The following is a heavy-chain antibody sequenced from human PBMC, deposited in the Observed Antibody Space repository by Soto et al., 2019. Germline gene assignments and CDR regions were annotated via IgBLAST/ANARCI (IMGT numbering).Heavy chain of an antibody. CDR1: GDSVSSSSVT. CDR2: TYYRSKWYN. V-gene: IGHV6-1*01. Sequence: PSPTLSLTCAISGDSVSSSSVTWNWIRQSPSRGLEWLGRTYYRSKWYNDYAVSLRSRITINPDTSRNQFSLQLISVTPEDTAVYYCARAGRYYRFEDWGQGTLVTVSS. CDR3: ARAGRYYRFED. J-gene: IGHJ4*02. D-gene: IGHD2-15*01.